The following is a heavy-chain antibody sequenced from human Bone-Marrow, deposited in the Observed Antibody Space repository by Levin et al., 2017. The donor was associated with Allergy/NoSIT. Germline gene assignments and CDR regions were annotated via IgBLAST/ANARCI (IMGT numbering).Heavy chain of an antibody. CDR2: ISTGSHYI. CDR1: GFIFSDFS. J-gene: IGHJ4*02. CDR3: ARDSYSSSNFDY. D-gene: IGHD6-13*01. V-gene: IGHV3-21*01. Sequence: GGSLRLSCAASGFIFSDFSMNWVRQAPGKGLEWVASISTGSHYIHYADSMKGRFTISRDNAKNSLYLQMSGLSPDDAAVYYCARDSYSSSNFDYWGQGTLVTVSS.